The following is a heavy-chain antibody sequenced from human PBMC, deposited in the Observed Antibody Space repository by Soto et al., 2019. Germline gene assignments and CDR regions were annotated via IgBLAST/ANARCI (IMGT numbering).Heavy chain of an antibody. V-gene: IGHV3-21*01. CDR1: GFTFSSYS. D-gene: IGHD1-7*01. CDR3: ARETEKLRPPYYYYYMDV. CDR2: ISSSSSYI. J-gene: IGHJ6*03. Sequence: GGSLRLSCAASGFTFSSYSMNWVRQAPGKGLEWVSSISSSSSYIYYADSVKGRFTISRDNAKNSLYLQMNSLRAEDTAVYYCARETEKLRPPYYYYYMDVWGKGTTVTVSS.